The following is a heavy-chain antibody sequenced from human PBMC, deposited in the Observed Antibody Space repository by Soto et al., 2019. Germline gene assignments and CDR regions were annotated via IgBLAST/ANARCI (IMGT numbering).Heavy chain of an antibody. Sequence: SETLSLTCAVSGGSISSGGYSWSWIRQPPGKGLEWIGYIYHSGSTYYNPSLKSRVTISVDRSKNQFSLKLSSVTAADTAVYYCARAYCSGGSCYRGNNWFDPWGQGTLVTVSS. CDR3: ARAYCSGGSCYRGNNWFDP. CDR2: IYHSGST. CDR1: GGSISSGGYS. V-gene: IGHV4-30-2*01. D-gene: IGHD2-15*01. J-gene: IGHJ5*02.